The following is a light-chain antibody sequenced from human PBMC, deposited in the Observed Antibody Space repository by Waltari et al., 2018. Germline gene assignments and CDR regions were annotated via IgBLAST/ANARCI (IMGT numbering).Light chain of an antibody. CDR2: GNS. CDR3: QSYDSSLSAVV. V-gene: IGLV1-40*01. J-gene: IGLJ2*01. CDR1: SSNIGAGYD. Sequence: QSVLTQPPSVSGAPGQRVTISCTGSSSNIGAGYDLHWYQQRPGTAPKLLIYGNSNRPSGVPDRFSGSKSGTSASLAITGLQAEDEADYYCQSYDSSLSAVVFGGGTKLTVL.